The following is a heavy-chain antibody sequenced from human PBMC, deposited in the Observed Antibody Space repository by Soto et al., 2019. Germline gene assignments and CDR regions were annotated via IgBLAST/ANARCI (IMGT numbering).Heavy chain of an antibody. CDR2: IWYDGSNK. J-gene: IGHJ3*02. Sequence: QVQLVESGGGVVQPGKSLRLSCAASGFTFSSHAMSWVRQAPGKGLEWVALIWYDGSNKYYGDSVRGRFAISRDNSKNTLYLQMKSLRVEDTAVYYGASGYLWGYEAFDIWGQGTMVTVSS. D-gene: IGHD5-12*01. V-gene: IGHV3-33*01. CDR3: ASGYLWGYEAFDI. CDR1: GFTFSSHA.